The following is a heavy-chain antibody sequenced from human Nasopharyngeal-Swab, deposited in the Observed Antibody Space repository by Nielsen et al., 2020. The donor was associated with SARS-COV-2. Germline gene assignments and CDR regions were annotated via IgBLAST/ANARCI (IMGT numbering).Heavy chain of an antibody. CDR3: ARVKSPGYSSSWYRDYYGMDV. CDR2: INPNSGGT. CDR1: GYTFTGYY. V-gene: IGHV1-2*02. D-gene: IGHD6-13*01. J-gene: IGHJ6*02. Sequence: ASVKVSCKASGYTFTGYYMHWVRQAPGQGLEWMGWINPNSGGTNYAQKFQGRVTITADKSTSTAYMELSSLRSEDTAVYYCARVKSPGYSSSWYRDYYGMDVWGQGTTVTVSS.